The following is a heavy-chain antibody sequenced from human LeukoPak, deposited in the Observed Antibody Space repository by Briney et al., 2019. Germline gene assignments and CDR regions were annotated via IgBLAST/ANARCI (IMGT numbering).Heavy chain of an antibody. J-gene: IGHJ4*02. CDR1: GFTFSNYW. CDR3: ARDSTIFGVVIIRFDY. Sequence: PGGSLRLSCAASGFTFSNYWMSWVRQAPGKGLEWVANIKQDGSEKYYVDSVKGRFTVSRDNAKNSLYLQMNSLRAEDTAVYYCARDSTIFGVVIIRFDYWGQGTLVTVSS. D-gene: IGHD3-3*01. V-gene: IGHV3-7*01. CDR2: IKQDGSEK.